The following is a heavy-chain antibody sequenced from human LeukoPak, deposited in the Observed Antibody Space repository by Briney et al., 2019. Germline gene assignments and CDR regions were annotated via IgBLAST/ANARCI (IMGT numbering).Heavy chain of an antibody. CDR3: ARDPFGVYGPEYFDL. V-gene: IGHV4-4*02. CDR1: GGSISNTNW. J-gene: IGHJ2*01. D-gene: IGHD5/OR15-5a*01. CDR2: VSLAGQT. Sequence: SETLSLTCDVSGGSISNTNWWSWVRQPPGQGLEWIGEVSLAGQTNYNPSLNGRVTMSLDESSNQLSLKLSSVTAADTAVYYCARDPFGVYGPEYFDLWGRGTLVTVSS.